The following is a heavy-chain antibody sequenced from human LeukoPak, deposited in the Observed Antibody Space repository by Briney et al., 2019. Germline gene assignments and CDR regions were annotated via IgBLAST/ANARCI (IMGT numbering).Heavy chain of an antibody. CDR1: GYTFTGYH. Sequence: ASVKVSCKASGYTFTGYHMHWVRQAPGQGLEWMGWINANSGGTNYAQKFQGRVTMTRDTSISTAYMELSRPRSDDTAVYYCARVGHGDYSLLGFDPWGQGTLVTVSS. J-gene: IGHJ5*02. CDR2: INANSGGT. CDR3: ARVGHGDYSLLGFDP. D-gene: IGHD4-17*01. V-gene: IGHV1-2*02.